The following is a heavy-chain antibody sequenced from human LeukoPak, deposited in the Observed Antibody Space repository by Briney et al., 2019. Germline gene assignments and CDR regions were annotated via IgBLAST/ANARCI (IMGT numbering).Heavy chain of an antibody. J-gene: IGHJ4*02. D-gene: IGHD5-18*01. CDR3: ARGYPFDY. Sequence: GGSLRLSCAASGFSFSTYWMHWVRQAPGKGRVWVSRIHTDGSRASYADSVKGRFTISRDNAKNTLYLQMNSLRAEDTAVDYCARGYPFDYWGQGSLVTVCS. CDR1: GFSFSTYW. V-gene: IGHV3-74*01. CDR2: IHTDGSRA.